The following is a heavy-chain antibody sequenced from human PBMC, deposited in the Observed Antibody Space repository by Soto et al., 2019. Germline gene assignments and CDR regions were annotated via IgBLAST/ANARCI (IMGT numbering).Heavy chain of an antibody. CDR2: VSPNSGNT. D-gene: IGHD2-2*01. CDR3: ARGPFYSETSTWFAY. J-gene: IGHJ5*01. Sequence: GASVKVSCKASGYTFTNYDINWVRQAPGQGLEWMGWVSPNSGNTVYAQKFQDRVTMTRDTSISTAYMELSNLRFEDTAMYYCARGPFYSETSTWFAYWGQGTPVTVSS. CDR1: GYTFTNYD. V-gene: IGHV1-8*01.